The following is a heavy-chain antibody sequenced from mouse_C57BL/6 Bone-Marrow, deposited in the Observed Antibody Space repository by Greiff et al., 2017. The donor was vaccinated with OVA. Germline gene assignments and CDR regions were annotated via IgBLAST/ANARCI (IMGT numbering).Heavy chain of an antibody. D-gene: IGHD1-1*01. Sequence: VQLVESGPGLVAPSQSLSITCTVSGFSLTSYAISWVRQPPGKGLEWLGVIWNGGGTNYNSALKSRLSISKDNSKSQVFLKMNSLQTDDTARYYCAPHYYGSSYGYYAMDYWGQGTSVTVSS. CDR3: APHYYGSSYGYYAMDY. V-gene: IGHV2-9-1*01. CDR2: IWNGGGT. CDR1: GFSLTSYA. J-gene: IGHJ4*01.